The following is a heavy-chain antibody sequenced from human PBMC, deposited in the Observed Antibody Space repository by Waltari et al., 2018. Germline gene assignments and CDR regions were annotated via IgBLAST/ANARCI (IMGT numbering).Heavy chain of an antibody. J-gene: IGHJ4*02. CDR1: GFTFGSYG. CDR2: TWYDGNDE. D-gene: IGHD1-26*01. V-gene: IGHV3-33*01. Sequence: QVQLVESGGGAVQPGRYLGLSCSASGFTFGSYGMHWVRQAPGKGLEWVAVTWYDGNDEYYAESVRGRFTISRDNSKSMLFLQMNSLRVEDTALYYCARGTIVQPPDYWGQGTLVTVSS. CDR3: ARGTIVQPPDY.